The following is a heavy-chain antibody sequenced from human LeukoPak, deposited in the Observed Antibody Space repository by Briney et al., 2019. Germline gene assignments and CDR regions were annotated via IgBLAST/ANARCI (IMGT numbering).Heavy chain of an antibody. CDR2: ISDNGGTT. D-gene: IGHD3-22*01. J-gene: IGHJ4*02. Sequence: GGSLRLSCSASGLTFNTCAMHWVRQAPGKGLEYVSSISDNGGTTYYADSVKGRFTISRDNSKNTLYLQMSSLRAEDTAVYFCVSQGDGYYSGPFDYWGQGTLVTVSS. CDR1: GLTFNTCA. V-gene: IGHV3-64D*06. CDR3: VSQGDGYYSGPFDY.